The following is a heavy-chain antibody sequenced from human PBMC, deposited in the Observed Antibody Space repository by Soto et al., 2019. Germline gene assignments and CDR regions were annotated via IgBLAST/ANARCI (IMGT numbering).Heavy chain of an antibody. CDR1: GYSFTSYW. V-gene: IGHV5-51*01. CDR2: IYPGDSDT. Sequence: GESLKISCKGSGYSFTSYWIGWVRQMPGKGLEWMGIIYPGDSDTRYSPSFQGQVTISADKSVSTAYLQWSSLKASDTAMYYCASVSGYDFQDYYYMDVWGKGTTVTVSS. D-gene: IGHD5-12*01. CDR3: ASVSGYDFQDYYYMDV. J-gene: IGHJ6*03.